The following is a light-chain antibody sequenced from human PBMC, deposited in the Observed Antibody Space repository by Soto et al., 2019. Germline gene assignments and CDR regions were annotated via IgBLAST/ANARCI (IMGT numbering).Light chain of an antibody. CDR2: GNS. J-gene: IGLJ1*01. CDR1: SSNIGAGYD. V-gene: IGLV1-40*01. CDR3: QSYDSSLSRYV. Sequence: SVLTHPPAVSGAPGQRVTISCTGSSSNIGAGYDVHWYQQLPGTAPKLLIYGNSNRPSGVPDRFSASKSGTSASLAITGLQAEDEADYYCQSYDSSLSRYVFGTGTKVTV.